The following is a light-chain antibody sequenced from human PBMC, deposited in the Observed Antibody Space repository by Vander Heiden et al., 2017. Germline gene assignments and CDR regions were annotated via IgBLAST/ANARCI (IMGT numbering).Light chain of an antibody. V-gene: IGLV8-61*01. J-gene: IGLJ3*02. CDR2: NTN. CDR3: VLYMGSGIWV. CDR1: SGLVSTSFH. Sequence: TVVPQEPSFSVSPGGTVPLPCGLTSGLVSTSFHPSWYQQTPGQAPRTLIYNTNTRSSGVPDRFSGSILGNKAALTITGAQADDECDYYCVLYMGSGIWVFGGGTKLTVL.